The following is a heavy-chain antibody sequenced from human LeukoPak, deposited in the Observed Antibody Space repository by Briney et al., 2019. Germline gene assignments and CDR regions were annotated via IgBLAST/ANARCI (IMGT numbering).Heavy chain of an antibody. CDR3: AKDALSGWYGYSDY. CDR1: EFTFSSYW. D-gene: IGHD6-19*01. J-gene: IGHJ4*02. Sequence: GGSLRLSCAASEFTFSSYWMHWVRQAPGKGLVWVSSISGSGSSTYYADSVKGRFTISRDNSKNTLFLQMNSLRAEDTAVYHCAKDALSGWYGYSDYWGQGTLVTVSS. V-gene: IGHV3-23*01. CDR2: ISGSGSST.